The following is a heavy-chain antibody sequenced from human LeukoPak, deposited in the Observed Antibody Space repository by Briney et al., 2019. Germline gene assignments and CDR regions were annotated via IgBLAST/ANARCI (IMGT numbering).Heavy chain of an antibody. J-gene: IGHJ6*02. D-gene: IGHD3-10*01. V-gene: IGHV3-48*02. CDR2: ISSSSSTI. CDR1: GFTFSTYS. CDR3: ARSPGFGDYPPYRYAMDV. Sequence: GGSLRLSCAASGFTFSTYSMDWVRQAPGKGLEWVSSISSSSSTIYYADSVEGRFTISRDNAKNSLYLQMNSLRDEDTAVYYCARSPGFGDYPPYRYAMDVWGQGTTVTVSS.